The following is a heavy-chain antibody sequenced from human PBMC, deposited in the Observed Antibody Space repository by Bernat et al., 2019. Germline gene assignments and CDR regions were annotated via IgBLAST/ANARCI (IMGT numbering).Heavy chain of an antibody. CDR3: TTDPLSGGVITG. J-gene: IGHJ4*02. Sequence: EVQLVESGGGLVKPGGSLRLSCAASGFTFSNAWMSWVRQAPGKGQEWVGRIKSKTDGGTTDYAAPVKGRFTISRDDSKNTLYLQMNSLKTEDTAVYYCTTDPLSGGVITGWGQGTLVTVSS. CDR1: GFTFSNAW. CDR2: IKSKTDGGTT. D-gene: IGHD3-10*01. V-gene: IGHV3-15*01.